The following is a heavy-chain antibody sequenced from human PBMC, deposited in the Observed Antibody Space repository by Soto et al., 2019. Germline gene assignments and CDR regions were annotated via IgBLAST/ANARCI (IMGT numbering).Heavy chain of an antibody. CDR2: INHSGST. J-gene: IGHJ6*02. Sequence: SETLSLTCAVYGGSFSGYYWSWIRQPPGKGLEWIGEINHSGSTNYNPSLKSRVTISVDTPKNQFSLKLSSVTAADTAVYYCARGGPRGYSYGQGDYYFYGMDVWGQGTTVTVSS. D-gene: IGHD5-18*01. V-gene: IGHV4-34*01. CDR3: ARGGPRGYSYGQGDYYFYGMDV. CDR1: GGSFSGYY.